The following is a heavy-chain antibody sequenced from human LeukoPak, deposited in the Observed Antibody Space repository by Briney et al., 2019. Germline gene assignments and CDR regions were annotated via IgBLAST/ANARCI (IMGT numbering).Heavy chain of an antibody. J-gene: IGHJ3*02. CDR3: ARAISTRFIVVVPASDAFDI. CDR2: INHSGST. V-gene: IGHV4-34*01. Sequence: SETLSLTCAVYGGPFSGYYWSWIRQPPGKGLEWIGEINHSGSTNYNPSLKSRVTISVDTSKNQFSLKLSSVTAADTAVYYCARAISTRFIVVVPASDAFDIWGQGTMVTVSS. D-gene: IGHD2-2*01. CDR1: GGPFSGYY.